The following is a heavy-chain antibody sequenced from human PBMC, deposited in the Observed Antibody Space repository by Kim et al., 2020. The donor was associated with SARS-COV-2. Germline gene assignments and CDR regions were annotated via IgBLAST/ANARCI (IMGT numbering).Heavy chain of an antibody. D-gene: IGHD3-22*01. J-gene: IGHJ4*02. V-gene: IGHV3-23*01. Sequence: YADSVKGRFTISRDNSKNTLYLQMNSLRAEDTAVYYCAKSGITMIVVWNWGQGTLVTVSS. CDR3: AKSGITMIVVWN.